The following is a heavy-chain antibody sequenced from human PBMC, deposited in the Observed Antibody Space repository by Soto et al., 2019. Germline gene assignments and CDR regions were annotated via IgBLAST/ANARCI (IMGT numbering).Heavy chain of an antibody. J-gene: IGHJ4*02. V-gene: IGHV3-30*18. CDR1: GFTFSSHG. CDR3: AKRLLLNDNAWYSLDS. Sequence: GGSLRLSCAASGFTFSSHGMHWVRQAPDKGLQWVAVISYDGRTKHYADSVKGRFTISRDNSKNTMGLQMNSLREEDTAIYYCAKRLLLNDNAWYSLDSWGQGTLVTVSS. CDR2: ISYDGRTK. D-gene: IGHD1-1*01.